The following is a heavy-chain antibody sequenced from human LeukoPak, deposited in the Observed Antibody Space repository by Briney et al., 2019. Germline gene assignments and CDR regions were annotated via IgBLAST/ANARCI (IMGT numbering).Heavy chain of an antibody. V-gene: IGHV4-31*03. Sequence: SXTXSXXCTXSGXXISSGGYXWSWIRQHPGKGLXWIGYIYYSGSTYYNPSLKSRVTISVDTSKNQFSLKLSSVTAADTAVYYCARGGGTIAARLYWFDLWGQGTLVTVSS. CDR2: IYYSGST. CDR1: GXXISSGGYX. CDR3: ARGGGTIAARLYWFDL. J-gene: IGHJ5*02. D-gene: IGHD6-6*01.